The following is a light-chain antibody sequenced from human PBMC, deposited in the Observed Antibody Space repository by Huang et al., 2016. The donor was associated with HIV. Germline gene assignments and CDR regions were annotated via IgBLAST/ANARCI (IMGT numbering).Light chain of an antibody. Sequence: ELVLTQSPGTLSLSPGERATLSCRVIQSISNVYLAWYQQKPGQAPRLLMYAASTRPTGIPDKFSGSGSGTEFALTISRLEPEDFAVYYCQHYGGSSRTFGEGTKVEIK. CDR3: QHYGGSSRT. CDR1: QSISNVY. J-gene: IGKJ4*01. CDR2: AAS. V-gene: IGKV3-20*01.